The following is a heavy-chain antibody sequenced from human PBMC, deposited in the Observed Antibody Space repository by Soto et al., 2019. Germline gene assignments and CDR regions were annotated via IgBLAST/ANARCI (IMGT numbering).Heavy chain of an antibody. D-gene: IGHD3-22*01. Sequence: GESLKISCKGSGYSFTSYWISWVRQMPGKGLEWMGRIDPSDSYTNYSPSFQGHVTISADKSISTAYLQWSSLEASDTAMYYCARRYYDSENYGMDVSGQGTTVTVSS. CDR2: IDPSDSYT. V-gene: IGHV5-10-1*01. CDR3: ARRYYDSENYGMDV. CDR1: GYSFTSYW. J-gene: IGHJ6*02.